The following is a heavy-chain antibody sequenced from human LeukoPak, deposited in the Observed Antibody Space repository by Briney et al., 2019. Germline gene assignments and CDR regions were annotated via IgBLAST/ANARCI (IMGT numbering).Heavy chain of an antibody. CDR2: IKSDGSTT. D-gene: IGHD2-8*01. Sequence: GGSLRLSCAASGFTFSTSWMHWVRQAPGKGLVWISRIKSDGSTTTYADSVKGRFTISRDNAKNTLFLQMNSLRAEDTAVYYCASGSFCTNGVCYKGFDYWGQGTLVSVSS. CDR1: GFTFSTSW. J-gene: IGHJ4*02. CDR3: ASGSFCTNGVCYKGFDY. V-gene: IGHV3-74*01.